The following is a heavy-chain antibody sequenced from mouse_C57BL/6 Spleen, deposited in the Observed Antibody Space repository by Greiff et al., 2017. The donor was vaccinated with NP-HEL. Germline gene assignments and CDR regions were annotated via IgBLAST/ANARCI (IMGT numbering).Heavy chain of an antibody. CDR2: ISYDGSN. V-gene: IGHV3-6*01. CDR3: ARHGNYVLYYYAMDY. Sequence: VQLQQSGPGLVKPSQSLSLTCSVTGYSITSGYYWNWIRQFPGNKLEWMGYISYDGSNNYNPSLKNRISITRDTSKNQFFLKLNSVTTEDTATYYCARHGNYVLYYYAMDYWGQGTSVTVSS. D-gene: IGHD2-1*01. J-gene: IGHJ4*01. CDR1: GYSITSGYY.